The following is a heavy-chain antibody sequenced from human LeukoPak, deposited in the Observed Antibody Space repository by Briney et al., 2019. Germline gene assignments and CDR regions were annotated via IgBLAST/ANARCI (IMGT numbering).Heavy chain of an antibody. V-gene: IGHV3-7*01. CDR2: IKQDGSEK. CDR1: GFTFSNYW. J-gene: IGHJ4*02. D-gene: IGHD2-2*01. CDR3: ARGSSNSFDY. Sequence: GGSLRLSCAASGFTFSNYWMSWVRQAPGKGLEWVANIKQDGSEKYFVDSVKGRFAISRDNAKNSLYLQMNSLRVEDTAVYYCARGSSNSFDYWGQGTLVTVSS.